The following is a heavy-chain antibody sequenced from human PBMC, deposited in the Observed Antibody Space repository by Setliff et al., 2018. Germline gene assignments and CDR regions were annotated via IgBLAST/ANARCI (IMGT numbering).Heavy chain of an antibody. V-gene: IGHV2-70*11. CDR2: IDWDDDK. CDR1: GFSLSTSGMC. CDR3: ARIRSTDYYDSSGSYDY. D-gene: IGHD3-22*01. Sequence: GSGPTLVNPTQTLTLTCTFSGFSLSTSGMCVSWIRQPPGKALEWLARIDWDDDKYYSTSLKTRLTISKDTSKNQVVLTMTNMDPVDTATYYCARIRSTDYYDSSGSYDYWGQGTLVTVS. J-gene: IGHJ4*02.